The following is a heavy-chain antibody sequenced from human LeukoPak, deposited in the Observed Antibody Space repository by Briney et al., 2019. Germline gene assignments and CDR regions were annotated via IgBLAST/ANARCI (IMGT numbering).Heavy chain of an antibody. V-gene: IGHV4-39*01. CDR2: IYDSGST. CDR1: GVSIRSSYYY. D-gene: IGHD6-19*01. J-gene: IGHJ4*02. CDR3: ARVSSGWNTGFDY. Sequence: SETLSLTCTVSGVSIRSSYYYWGWLRQPQGKGLEWIGSIYDSGSTYYNPSLKSRVTISVDTSKNQFSLKLNSVTAADTAVYYCARVSSGWNTGFDYWGQGTLVTVSS.